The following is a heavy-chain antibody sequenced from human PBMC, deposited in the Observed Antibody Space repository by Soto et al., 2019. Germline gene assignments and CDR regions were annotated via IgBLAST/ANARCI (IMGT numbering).Heavy chain of an antibody. CDR3: ARVEDAVTTARGEITY. J-gene: IGHJ4*02. D-gene: IGHD4-17*01. Sequence: EVQLVESGGGLVKPGGSLRLSCEVSGFSFRSYSMNWVRQAPGKGLEWVSSISSNSGYMYYADSVKGRFTISRDNAKTTLYLQLNSLRAEDTAVYYCARVEDAVTTARGEITYWGQGTLVTVSS. CDR2: ISSNSGYM. V-gene: IGHV3-21*01. CDR1: GFSFRSYS.